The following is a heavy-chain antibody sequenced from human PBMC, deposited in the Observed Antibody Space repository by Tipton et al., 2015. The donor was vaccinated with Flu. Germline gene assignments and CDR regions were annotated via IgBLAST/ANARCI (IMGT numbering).Heavy chain of an antibody. CDR1: GGSFSGYY. CDR3: AMEGPYGDFDY. Sequence: TLSLTCAVYGGSFSGYYWSWIRQPPGKGLEWIGEINHSGSTNYNPSLKGRVTISVDTSKNQFSLKLSSVTAADTAVYYCAMEGPYGDFDYWGQGTLVTVSS. CDR2: INHSGST. V-gene: IGHV4-34*01. D-gene: IGHD4-17*01. J-gene: IGHJ4*02.